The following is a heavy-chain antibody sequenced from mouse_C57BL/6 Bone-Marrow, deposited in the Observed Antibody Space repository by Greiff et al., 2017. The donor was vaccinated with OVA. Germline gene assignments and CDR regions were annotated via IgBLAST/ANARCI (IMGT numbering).Heavy chain of an antibody. Sequence: VKLQESGAELVRPGASVTLSCKASGYTFTDYEMHWVKQTPVHGLEWIGAIDPETGGTAYNQKFKGKAILTADKSSSTAYMELRSLTSEDSAVYYCTREDYYGSSYLDYWGQGTTLTVSS. D-gene: IGHD1-1*01. CDR2: IDPETGGT. CDR3: TREDYYGSSYLDY. V-gene: IGHV1-15*01. CDR1: GYTFTDYE. J-gene: IGHJ2*01.